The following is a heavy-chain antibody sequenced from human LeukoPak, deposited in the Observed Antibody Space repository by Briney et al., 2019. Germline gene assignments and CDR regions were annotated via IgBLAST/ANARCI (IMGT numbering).Heavy chain of an antibody. J-gene: IGHJ4*02. V-gene: IGHV3-74*01. CDR1: GFTFSSYW. Sequence: AGGSLRLSCAASGFTFSSYWMHWVRQAPGKGLMWVSRINSDGSITNYADSVKGRFTISRDNAKNSLYLQMNSLRDEDTAVYYCARDTEHLYFVFDYWGQGTLVTVSS. CDR3: ARDTEHLYFVFDY. CDR2: INSDGSIT. D-gene: IGHD2-8*01.